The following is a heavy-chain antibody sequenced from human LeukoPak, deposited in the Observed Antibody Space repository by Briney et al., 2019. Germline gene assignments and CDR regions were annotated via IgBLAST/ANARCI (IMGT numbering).Heavy chain of an antibody. J-gene: IGHJ6*03. CDR1: GFTFSSYA. CDR2: ISGSGGST. D-gene: IGHD3-10*01. Sequence: GSLRLSCAASGFTFSSYAMSWVRQAPGKGLEWVSAISGSGGSTYYADSVKGRFTISRDDAKNPLSLQMNSLRAEDTAVYYCARSGIKMVRGVIIKSPYHMDVWGKGTTGTVSS. CDR3: ARSGIKMVRGVIIKSPYHMDV. V-gene: IGHV3-23*01.